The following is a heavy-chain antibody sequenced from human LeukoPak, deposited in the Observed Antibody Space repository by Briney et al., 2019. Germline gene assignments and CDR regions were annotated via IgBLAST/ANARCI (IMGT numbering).Heavy chain of an antibody. CDR2: IIPIFGTA. CDR1: GYTLTELS. CDR3: AKVQLGATHMDYYYYFGMDV. D-gene: IGHD1-26*01. Sequence: ASVKVSCKVSGYTLTELSMHWVRQAPGQGLEWMGGIIPIFGTANYAQKFQGRVTITADESTSTAYMELSSLGSEDTAVYYCAKVQLGATHMDYYYYFGMDVWGQGTTVTVSS. J-gene: IGHJ6*02. V-gene: IGHV1-69*13.